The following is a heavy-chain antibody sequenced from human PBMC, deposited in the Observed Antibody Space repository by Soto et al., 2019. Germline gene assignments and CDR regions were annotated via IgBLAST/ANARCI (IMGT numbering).Heavy chain of an antibody. Sequence: SEPLSLPCAVFGGSFRGYYWSWIRQPPGKGLEWIGEINQSGSTNYNPSLNSRVTISVDTSKNQFTLKLSSVTAADTAVYYGARGGGIAAAGPGRVFVYWRHGTLVTVSS. J-gene: IGHJ4*01. V-gene: IGHV4-34*01. CDR2: INQSGST. CDR1: GGSFRGYY. D-gene: IGHD6-13*01. CDR3: ARGGGIAAAGPGRVFVY.